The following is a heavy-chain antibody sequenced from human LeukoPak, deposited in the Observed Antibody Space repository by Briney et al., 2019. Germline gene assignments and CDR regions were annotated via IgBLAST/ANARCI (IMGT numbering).Heavy chain of an antibody. Sequence: ASVKVSCKASGYTFTGYDINWVRQATGQGLEWVGWMNHNSGNTGYAQKFQGRVTMTRNTSISTAYMELRSLRSDDTAVYYCAREEFYCSGGSCYGGYWGQGTLVTVSS. D-gene: IGHD2-15*01. CDR2: MNHNSGNT. CDR3: AREEFYCSGGSCYGGY. V-gene: IGHV1-8*01. J-gene: IGHJ4*02. CDR1: GYTFTGYD.